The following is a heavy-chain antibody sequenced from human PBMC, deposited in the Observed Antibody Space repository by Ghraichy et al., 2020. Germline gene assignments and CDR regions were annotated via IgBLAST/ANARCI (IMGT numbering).Heavy chain of an antibody. CDR2: IWYDGSNK. Sequence: GESLNISCAASGFTFSSYGMHWVRQAPGKGLEWVAVIWYDGSNKYYADSVKGRFTISRDNSKNTLYLQMNSLRAEDTAVYYCARDHDSSGYYRPEAPEYFQHWGQGTLVTVSS. J-gene: IGHJ1*01. CDR1: GFTFSSYG. CDR3: ARDHDSSGYYRPEAPEYFQH. D-gene: IGHD3-22*01. V-gene: IGHV3-33*01.